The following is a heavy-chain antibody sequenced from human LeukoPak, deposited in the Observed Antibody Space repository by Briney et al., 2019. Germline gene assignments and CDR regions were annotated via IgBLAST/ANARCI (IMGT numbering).Heavy chain of an antibody. Sequence: SVKVSCKASGGTFSSYAISWVRQAPGQGLEWMGGIIPISGTANYAQKFQGRVTITADESTSTAYMELSSLRSEDTAVYYCARAIEGMYYFDYWGQRTLVTVSS. CDR1: GGTFSSYA. V-gene: IGHV1-69*13. J-gene: IGHJ4*02. CDR3: ARAIEGMYYFDY. D-gene: IGHD3-22*01. CDR2: IIPISGTA.